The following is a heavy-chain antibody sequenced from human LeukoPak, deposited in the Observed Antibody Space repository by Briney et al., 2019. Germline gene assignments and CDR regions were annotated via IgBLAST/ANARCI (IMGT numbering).Heavy chain of an antibody. CDR1: GYSFTSYW. Sequence: GESLKISCKGSGYSFTSYWIGWVRQMPGKGLEWMGIIYPGDSDTRYSPSFQGQVTISADKSISTAYLQWSSLKASGTAMYYCARSLGYCSGGSCYLGYWGQGTLVTVSS. CDR3: ARSLGYCSGGSCYLGY. D-gene: IGHD2-15*01. CDR2: IYPGDSDT. V-gene: IGHV5-51*01. J-gene: IGHJ4*02.